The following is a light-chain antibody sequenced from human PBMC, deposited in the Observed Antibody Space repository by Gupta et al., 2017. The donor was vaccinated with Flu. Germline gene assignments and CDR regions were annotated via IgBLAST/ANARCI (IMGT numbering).Light chain of an antibody. CDR3: QQYHSFPLT. CDR2: DAS. CDR1: QGISKY. J-gene: IGKJ4*01. Sequence: GDTVTSTCRASQGISKYVVWVQQKPGKAPKSLIYDASSLESGVPSKFSGSGSGTDFTLTISSLQPEDFATYYCQQYHSFPLTFGGGTEVEIK. V-gene: IGKV1-16*02.